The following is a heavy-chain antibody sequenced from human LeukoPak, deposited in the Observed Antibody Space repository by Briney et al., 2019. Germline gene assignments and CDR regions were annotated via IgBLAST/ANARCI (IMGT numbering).Heavy chain of an antibody. V-gene: IGHV4-39*07. CDR1: GGSISSSSYY. D-gene: IGHD5-18*01. J-gene: IGHJ4*02. CDR3: ARDPSADTAMVYFDY. CDR2: IYYSGST. Sequence: PSETLSLTCTVSGGSISSSSYYWGWIRQPPGKGLEWIGSIYYSGSTYYNPSLKSRVTISVDTSKNQFSLKLSSVTAADTAVYYCARDPSADTAMVYFDYWGQGTLVTVSS.